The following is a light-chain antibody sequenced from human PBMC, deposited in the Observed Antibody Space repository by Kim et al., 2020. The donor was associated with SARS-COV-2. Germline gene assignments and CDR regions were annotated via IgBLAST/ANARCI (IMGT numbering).Light chain of an antibody. CDR3: QFYGGSPLYT. J-gene: IGKJ2*01. Sequence: SPGERATLAGRASQSISSTYLAWYQQRPGQSPTLIIYGASTRATGIPGRFSGSGSGTDFSLTISRLEPEDFAVYYCQFYGGSPLYTFGRGTKLQL. CDR1: QSISSTY. V-gene: IGKV3-20*01. CDR2: GAS.